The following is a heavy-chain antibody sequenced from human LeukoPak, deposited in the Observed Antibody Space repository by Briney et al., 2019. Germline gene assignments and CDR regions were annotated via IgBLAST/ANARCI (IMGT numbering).Heavy chain of an antibody. D-gene: IGHD3-16*01. Sequence: SETLSLTCTVSGGSISSYYWTWIRQPAGKGLEWIGRIYSSGSTNFNPSLKSRVTMSVDMSKNQFSLRLSSATAADTAVYYCAREELWPYYFEYWGQGTLVIVSS. V-gene: IGHV4-4*07. CDR3: AREELWPYYFEY. CDR2: IYSSGST. J-gene: IGHJ4*02. CDR1: GGSISSYY.